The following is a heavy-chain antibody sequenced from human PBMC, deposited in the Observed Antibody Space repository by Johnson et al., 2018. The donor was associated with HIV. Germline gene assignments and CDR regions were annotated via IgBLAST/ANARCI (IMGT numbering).Heavy chain of an antibody. D-gene: IGHD1-26*01. CDR1: GFTFSSYG. CDR3: ARGSGSYYSNAFDI. V-gene: IGHV3-30*02. CDR2: IRYDGSNK. J-gene: IGHJ3*02. Sequence: QVQLVESGGGVVQPGGSLRLSCAASGFTFSSYGMHWVRQAPGKGLEWVAFIRYDGSNKYYADSVKGRFTISRDNSKNTLYLQMNSLRAEDTALYCCARGSGSYYSNAFDIWGQGTMVTVSS.